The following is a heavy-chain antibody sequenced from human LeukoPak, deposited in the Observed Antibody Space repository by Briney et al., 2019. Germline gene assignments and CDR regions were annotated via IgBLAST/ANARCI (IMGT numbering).Heavy chain of an antibody. CDR2: IKQDGSEK. Sequence: GGSLRLSCAASGFTFSSYWMSWVRQAPGKGLEWVANIKQDGSEKYYVDSVKGRFTISRDNAKNSLYLQMNSLRAEDTAVYYCARDNSSYDATSHYYYYMDVWGKGTTVTVSS. V-gene: IGHV3-7*01. J-gene: IGHJ6*03. D-gene: IGHD5-12*01. CDR3: ARDNSSYDATSHYYYYMDV. CDR1: GFTFSSYW.